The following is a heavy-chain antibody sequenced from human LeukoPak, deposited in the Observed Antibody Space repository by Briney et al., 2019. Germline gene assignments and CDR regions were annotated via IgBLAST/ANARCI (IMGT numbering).Heavy chain of an antibody. CDR2: IYYSGSP. CDR1: GGSISNNNYY. Sequence: PSETLSLTRTVSGGSISNNNYYWAWIRQPPGKGLECIGSIYYSGSPYYNPSLKCRVTISVDTSKNQFSLRLSSVTAADTAVYYCATWRTAKTGFDYWGQGTLVTVSS. J-gene: IGHJ4*02. V-gene: IGHV4-39*01. CDR3: ATWRTAKTGFDY. D-gene: IGHD1-1*01.